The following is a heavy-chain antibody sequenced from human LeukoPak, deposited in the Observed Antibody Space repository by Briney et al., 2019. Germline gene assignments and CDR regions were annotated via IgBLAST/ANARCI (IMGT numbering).Heavy chain of an antibody. CDR3: TRNEV. CDR1: GFTFSGYW. D-gene: IGHD1-1*01. J-gene: IGHJ4*02. Sequence: PGGSLRLSCAGSGFTFSGYWMSWVRQAPGKGLEWVANIKQDGSNKYYVDSVKGRFTISRDNAKNSLSLQTNSLRAEDTGVYYCTRNEVWGQGTLVTVSS. CDR2: IKQDGSNK. V-gene: IGHV3-7*01.